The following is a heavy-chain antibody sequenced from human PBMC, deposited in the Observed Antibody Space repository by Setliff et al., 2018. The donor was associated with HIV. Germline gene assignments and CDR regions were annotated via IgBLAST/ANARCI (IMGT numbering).Heavy chain of an antibody. CDR2: INAGDGNT. V-gene: IGHV1-3*01. J-gene: IGHJ5*02. CDR3: ARDRCNSVACYLYNWFDP. Sequence: ASVKVSCKASGYIFSNFAMHWVRQVPGPRLEWMGWINAGDGNTKYSQNIQGRATITRDTSATTVYMELSSLRSEDTAVYYCARDRCNSVACYLYNWFDPWGQGILVTVSS. CDR1: GYIFSNFA. D-gene: IGHD2-2*01.